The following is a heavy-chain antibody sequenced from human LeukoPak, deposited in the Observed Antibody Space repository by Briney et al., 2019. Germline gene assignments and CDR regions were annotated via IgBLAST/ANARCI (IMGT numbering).Heavy chain of an antibody. D-gene: IGHD1-7*01. V-gene: IGHV3-23*01. CDR1: GFTFSNYD. J-gene: IGHJ4*02. CDR2: ISGSDGST. Sequence: GGSLRLSCAASGFTFSNYDMSWVRQAPGKGLEWVSVISGSDGSTDYADSVKGRVTISRDNSKNTLYLQMNSLRAEDTAVYYCAKRDNWNWMLDYWGQGTLVTVSS. CDR3: AKRDNWNWMLDY.